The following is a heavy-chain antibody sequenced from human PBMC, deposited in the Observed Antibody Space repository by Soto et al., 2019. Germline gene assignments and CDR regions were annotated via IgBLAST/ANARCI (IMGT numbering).Heavy chain of an antibody. CDR1: EFTLTSYT. Sequence: PGGSLRLSCAVFEFTLTSYTMNWVRQAPGKGLEWVSHITSSGATFYTDSVKGRFTISRDNSKNSLYLEMNSLRAEDTAVYYCASGLGNGYGYDYWGQGTLVTVSS. V-gene: IGHV3-48*04. J-gene: IGHJ4*02. CDR2: ITSSGAT. D-gene: IGHD5-18*01. CDR3: ASGLGNGYGYDY.